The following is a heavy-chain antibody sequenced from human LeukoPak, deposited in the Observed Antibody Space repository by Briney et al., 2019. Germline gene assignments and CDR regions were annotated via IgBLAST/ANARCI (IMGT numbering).Heavy chain of an antibody. D-gene: IGHD4-17*01. V-gene: IGHV4-34*01. CDR2: INHSGST. CDR1: GGSLSGYY. Sequence: PSETLSLTCAVYGGSLSGYYWSWIRQPPGKGLEWIGEINHSGSTNYNPSLKSRVTISVDTSKNQFSLKLSSVTAADTAVYYCARGYGDYGDATFDYWGQGTLVTVSS. CDR3: ARGYGDYGDATFDY. J-gene: IGHJ4*02.